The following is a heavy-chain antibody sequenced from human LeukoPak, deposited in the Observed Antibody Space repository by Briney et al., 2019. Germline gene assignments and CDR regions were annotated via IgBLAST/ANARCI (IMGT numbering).Heavy chain of an antibody. CDR1: GYALTDYY. J-gene: IGHJ5*02. Sequence: ASVKVSCKAAGYALTDYYMHWVRQAPGQGPEYMGWTNTKNGVTKYTQKFQGRVTMTRVTSVNTVYMELSNLRSDDTAVYYCARGIRVRQPALARHWFDPWGQGALVTVSS. D-gene: IGHD1-14*01. CDR3: ARGIRVRQPALARHWFDP. V-gene: IGHV1-2*02. CDR2: TNTKNGVT.